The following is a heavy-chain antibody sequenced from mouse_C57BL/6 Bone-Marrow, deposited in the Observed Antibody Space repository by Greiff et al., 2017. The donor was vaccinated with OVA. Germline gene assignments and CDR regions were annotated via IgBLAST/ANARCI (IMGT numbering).Heavy chain of an antibody. CDR2: ISSGGSYT. V-gene: IGHV5-6*02. CDR1: GFTFSSYG. D-gene: IGHD2-2*01. J-gene: IGHJ2*01. Sequence: EVKLVESGGDLVKPGGSLKLSCAASGFTFSSYGMSWVRQTPDKRLEWVATISSGGSYTYYPDSVKGRFTISRDNAKNPLYLQMSSLKYEDTDMYYCARRWLRFDDWGKGTTLTVSS. CDR3: ARRWLRFDD.